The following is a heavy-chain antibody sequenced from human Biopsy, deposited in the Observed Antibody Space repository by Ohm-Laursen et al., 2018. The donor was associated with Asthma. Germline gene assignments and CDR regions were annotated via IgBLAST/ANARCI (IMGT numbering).Heavy chain of an antibody. CDR1: GFAVSRDH. Sequence: SLRLSCAASGFAVSRDHMFWVRQAPGKGLGWVSVIYSGGTSHTADSVRGRFTISRDYSKNTLYLQMHSLRAEDTAVYYCARGDSSNWSHYYFDYWGQGTQVTVSS. CDR2: IYSGGTS. D-gene: IGHD3-22*01. J-gene: IGHJ4*02. CDR3: ARGDSSNWSHYYFDY. V-gene: IGHV3-53*01.